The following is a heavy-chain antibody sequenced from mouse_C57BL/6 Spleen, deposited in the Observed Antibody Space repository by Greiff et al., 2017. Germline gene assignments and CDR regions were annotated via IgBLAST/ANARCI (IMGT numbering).Heavy chain of an antibody. V-gene: IGHV1-64*01. J-gene: IGHJ2*01. CDR3: ARSGRTTVYYFDD. Sequence: QVQLQQPGAELVKPGASVKLSCKASGYTFTSYWMHWVQQSPGQGLEWIGMIPPNSGSTNYNEKFKSKATLTVDKYSSTAYMRLSSLTSEDSAVYYCARSGRTTVYYFDDWGQGTTLTVSS. CDR1: GYTFTSYW. CDR2: IPPNSGST. D-gene: IGHD1-1*01.